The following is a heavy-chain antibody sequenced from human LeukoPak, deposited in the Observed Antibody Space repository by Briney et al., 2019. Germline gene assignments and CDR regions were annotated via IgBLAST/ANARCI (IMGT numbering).Heavy chain of an antibody. V-gene: IGHV3-23*01. Sequence: GGSLRLSCAASGFTFSSYVMGWVRQAPGKGLEWVSSISGSGGSTYYADSVKGRFTISRDNSKNTLYLQMSSLRAEDTALYYCATKGTTVTTNYFDYWGQGTLVTVSS. CDR1: GFTFSSYV. CDR3: ATKGTTVTTNYFDY. D-gene: IGHD4-11*01. CDR2: ISGSGGST. J-gene: IGHJ4*02.